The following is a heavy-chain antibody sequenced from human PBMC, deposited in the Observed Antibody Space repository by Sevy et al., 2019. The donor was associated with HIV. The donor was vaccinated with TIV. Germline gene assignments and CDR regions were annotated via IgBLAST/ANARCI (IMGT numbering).Heavy chain of an antibody. Sequence: GGSLRLSCQGSGYKFSNNWVAWVRQRPGKGLEWMGMIYPGNSDTRYSPSFQGQVIISADKSASTAYVQWRSLKASDTAIYYCGSGAYLPLDGFNFWGQGTGVTVSS. CDR2: IYPGNSDT. CDR1: GYKFSNNW. CDR3: GSGAYLPLDGFNF. V-gene: IGHV5-51*01. D-gene: IGHD3-16*01. J-gene: IGHJ3*01.